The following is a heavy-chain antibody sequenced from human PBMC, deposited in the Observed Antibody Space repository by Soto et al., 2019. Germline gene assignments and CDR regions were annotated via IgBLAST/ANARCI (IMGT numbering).Heavy chain of an antibody. V-gene: IGHV1-24*01. J-gene: IGHJ6*03. Sequence: ASVKVSSKVSGYTLTELSMHWVRQAPGKGLEWMGGFDPEDGETIYAQKFQGRVTMTEDTSTDTAYMELSSLRSEDTAVYYCARDYGDHRGYYYYYYMDVWGKGTTVTVSS. CDR2: FDPEDGET. CDR3: ARDYGDHRGYYYYYYMDV. D-gene: IGHD4-17*01. CDR1: GYTLTELS.